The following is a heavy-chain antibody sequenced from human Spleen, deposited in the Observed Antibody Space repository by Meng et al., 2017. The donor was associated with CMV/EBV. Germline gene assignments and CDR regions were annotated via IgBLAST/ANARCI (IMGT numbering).Heavy chain of an antibody. CDR1: GGSFSGYY. D-gene: IGHD6-19*01. V-gene: IGHV4-34*01. CDR2: INHSGST. J-gene: IGHJ4*02. Sequence: QVQLQQGGAGLLKPSETLSLTGAVYGGSFSGYYWSWIRQPPGKGLEWIGEINHSGSTNYNPSLKSRVTISVDTSKNQFSLKLSSVTAADTAVYYCARGGVAGLNYWGQGTLVTVSS. CDR3: ARGGVAGLNY.